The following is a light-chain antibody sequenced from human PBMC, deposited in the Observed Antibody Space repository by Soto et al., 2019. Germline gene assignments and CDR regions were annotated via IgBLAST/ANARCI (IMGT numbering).Light chain of an antibody. CDR2: GAS. CDR3: QQYGSPSENT. Sequence: EIVLTQSPGTLSLSPGERATLSCRASQSVSSSYLAWYQQKPGQAPRLLIYGASSRATGIPDRFSGSGSGTDFTLTISRLEPEDFAVYYCQQYGSPSENTFGQGTKLEIK. V-gene: IGKV3-20*01. CDR1: QSVSSSY. J-gene: IGKJ2*01.